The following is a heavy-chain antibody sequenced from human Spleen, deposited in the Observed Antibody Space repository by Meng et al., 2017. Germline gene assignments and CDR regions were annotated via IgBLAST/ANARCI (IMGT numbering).Heavy chain of an antibody. V-gene: IGHV3-23*01. CDR3: AKETDYFGSGSYIDY. CDR2: MSGGGATT. D-gene: IGHD3-10*01. CDR1: GFTFSNYA. J-gene: IGHJ4*02. Sequence: GESLKISCAASGFTFSNYAMSWVRQAPGKGLQWVSGMSGGGATTNYADSVKGRFTISRDNSGDTLYLQLNSLRAEDTAVYYCAKETDYFGSGSYIDYWGQGTLVTVSS.